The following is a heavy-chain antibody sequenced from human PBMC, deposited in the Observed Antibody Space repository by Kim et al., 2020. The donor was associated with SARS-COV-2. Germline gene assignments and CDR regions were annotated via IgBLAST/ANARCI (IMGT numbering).Heavy chain of an antibody. Sequence: GGSLRLSCAASGFTFSNYGVSWVRQAPGKGLEWVSAISFGVVTDYADSVRGRFTTSRDNPKSTVYLQMNSLRAEDTAVYYCAGICGATSCSDDYWGQGTRVTVSS. D-gene: IGHD2-2*01. CDR3: AGICGATSCSDDY. CDR2: ISFGVVT. V-gene: IGHV3-23*01. J-gene: IGHJ4*02. CDR1: GFTFSNYG.